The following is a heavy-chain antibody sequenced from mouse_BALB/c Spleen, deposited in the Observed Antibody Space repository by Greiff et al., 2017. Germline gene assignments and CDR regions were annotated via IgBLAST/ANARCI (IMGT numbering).Heavy chain of an antibody. J-gene: IGHJ2*01. Sequence: EVNLVESGGGLVQPGGSRKLSCAASGFTFSDYGMAWVRQAPGKGPEWVAFISNLAYSIYYADTVTGRFTISRENAKNTLYLEMSSLRSEDTAMYYCAREYFDYWGQGTTLTVSS. CDR1: GFTFSDYG. CDR2: ISNLAYSI. V-gene: IGHV5-15*02. CDR3: AREYFDY.